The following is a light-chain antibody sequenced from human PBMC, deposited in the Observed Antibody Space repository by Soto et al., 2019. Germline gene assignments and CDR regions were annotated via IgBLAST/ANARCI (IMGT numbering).Light chain of an antibody. J-gene: IGKJ5*01. CDR3: QQYTGPPTT. V-gene: IGKV3-20*01. Sequence: EIILTQSPDTRSLSPVERATLSFRASQTVSSNYLAWCQQRPGQAPRLLIYGASTRAAGIPDRFSGSGSGTDFTLTITRLEPEDSAVYFCQQYTGPPTTFGQGTRLEIK. CDR1: QTVSSNY. CDR2: GAS.